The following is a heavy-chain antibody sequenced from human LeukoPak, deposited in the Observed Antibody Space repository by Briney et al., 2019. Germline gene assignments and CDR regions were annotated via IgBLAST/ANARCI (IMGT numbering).Heavy chain of an antibody. J-gene: IGHJ4*02. CDR3: AKDLGAIVGATLGY. CDR1: GFTFSSYG. V-gene: IGHV3-30*02. D-gene: IGHD1-26*01. CDR2: IRYDGSNK. Sequence: GGSLRLSCAASGFTFSSYGMHCVRQAPGKWLGWVAFIRYDGSNKYYADSVKGRFTISRDNSKNTLYLQMNSLRAEDTAVYYCAKDLGAIVGATLGYWGQGTLVTVSS.